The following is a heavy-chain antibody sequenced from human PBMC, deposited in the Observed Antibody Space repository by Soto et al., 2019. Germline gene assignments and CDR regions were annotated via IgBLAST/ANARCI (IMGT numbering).Heavy chain of an antibody. CDR2: IIPILGIA. Sequence: QVQLVQSGAEVKKPGSGVKVSCKASGGTFSSYTSSWVRQAPGQGLEWMGRIIPILGIANYAQKFQGRVTITADKSTSTAYMELSSLRSEDTAVYYCAAEYGGNSAWGQGTLVTVST. CDR3: AAEYGGNSA. V-gene: IGHV1-69*02. CDR1: GGTFSSYT. D-gene: IGHD4-17*01. J-gene: IGHJ4*02.